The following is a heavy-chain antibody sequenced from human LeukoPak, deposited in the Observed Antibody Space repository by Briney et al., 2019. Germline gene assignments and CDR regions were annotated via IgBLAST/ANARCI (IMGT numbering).Heavy chain of an antibody. J-gene: IGHJ4*02. Sequence: SETLSLTCTVSGGSISSSSYYWGWIRQPPGKGLEWIGSIYYSGSTYYNPSLKSRVTISVDTSKNQFSLKLSSVTAADTAVYYCARDSMITFGGATYDYWGQGTLVTVSS. CDR1: GGSISSSSYY. CDR3: ARDSMITFGGATYDY. CDR2: IYYSGST. V-gene: IGHV4-39*07. D-gene: IGHD3-16*01.